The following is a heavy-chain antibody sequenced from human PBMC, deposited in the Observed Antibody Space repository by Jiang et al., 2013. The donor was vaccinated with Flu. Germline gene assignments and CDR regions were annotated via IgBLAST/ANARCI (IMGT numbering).Heavy chain of an antibody. V-gene: IGHV1-69*01. CDR1: GGTFSSYA. D-gene: IGHD5-18*01. CDR2: IIPIFGTA. J-gene: IGHJ6*03. Sequence: GAEVKKPGSSVKVSCKASGGTFSSYAISWVRQAPGQGLEWMGGIIPIFGTANYAQKFQGRVTITADESTSTAYMELSSLRSEDTAVYYCARGGWRDTAMVNPDYYYYYYMDVWGKGTTVTVSS. CDR3: ARGGWRDTAMVNPDYYYYYYMDV.